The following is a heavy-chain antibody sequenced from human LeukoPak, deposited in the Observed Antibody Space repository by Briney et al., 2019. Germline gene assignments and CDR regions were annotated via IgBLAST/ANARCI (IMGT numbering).Heavy chain of an antibody. Sequence: PGGSLRLSCAASGFTFSSYAMSWVRQAPGKELEWVSAISGSGGSTYYADSVKGRFTISRDNSKNTLYLQMNSLRAEDTAVYYCAKAVGGSGRSLRYYYYMDVWGKGTTVTVSS. CDR1: GFTFSSYA. CDR2: ISGSGGST. D-gene: IGHD1-1*01. V-gene: IGHV3-23*01. J-gene: IGHJ6*03. CDR3: AKAVGGSGRSLRYYYYMDV.